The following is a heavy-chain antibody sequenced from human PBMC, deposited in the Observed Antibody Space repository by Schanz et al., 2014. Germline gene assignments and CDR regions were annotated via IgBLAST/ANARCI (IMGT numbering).Heavy chain of an antibody. CDR3: AKYGGELGVSFEY. CDR2: LDRSGGKT. J-gene: IGHJ4*02. D-gene: IGHD7-27*01. V-gene: IGHV3-23*05. CDR1: GFSFSDYS. Sequence: EVQLVESGGGLVQSGGSLRLSCAASGFSFSDYSMNWVRQAPGKGLEWVSSLDRSGGKTYYADSVTGRFTISRDNSKKTLYLQMSSLTAEDTAVYYCAKYGGELGVSFEYWGQGTLVTVSS.